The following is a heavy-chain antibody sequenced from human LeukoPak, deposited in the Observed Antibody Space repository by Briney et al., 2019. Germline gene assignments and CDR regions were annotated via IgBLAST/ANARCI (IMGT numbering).Heavy chain of an antibody. Sequence: GGSLRLSCAASGFTFSNFGMHWVRQAPGKGLEWVAFIRYDGSNKYYADSVKGRFTISRDTSKNTLYLQMNSLRAEDTAVYYCANRMTTVSAYYFYYYMDVWGKGTTVTVSS. V-gene: IGHV3-30*02. CDR3: ANRMTTVSAYYFYYYMDV. J-gene: IGHJ6*03. CDR1: GFTFSNFG. CDR2: IRYDGSNK. D-gene: IGHD4-11*01.